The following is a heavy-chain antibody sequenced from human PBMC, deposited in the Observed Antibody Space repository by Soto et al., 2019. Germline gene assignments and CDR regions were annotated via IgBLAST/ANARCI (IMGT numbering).Heavy chain of an antibody. D-gene: IGHD3-10*01. V-gene: IGHV4-39*01. CDR3: PRHGYGSGRYYNAPYFFYSMDV. J-gene: IGHJ6*02. CDR2: IYYSGST. CDR1: GGSISSSSYY. Sequence: TETLSLTCTVSGGSISSSSYYWGWIRQPPGKGLEWIGSIYYSGSTYYNPSLKSRVTISVDTSKNQSSLKLSSVTAADTAVYYCPRHGYGSGRYYNAPYFFYSMDVWGQGTRVTFSS.